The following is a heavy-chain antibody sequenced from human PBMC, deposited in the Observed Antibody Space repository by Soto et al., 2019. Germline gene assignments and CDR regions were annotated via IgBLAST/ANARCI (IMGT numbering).Heavy chain of an antibody. Sequence: GGSLRLSCRASGFAFGSYAMHWVRRAPGKGLEWLAVIWYDGSNIYYADSVKGRFSISRDNSKNMLYLQMNSLRAEDTAVYYCTRRHYYGSGSYYNGYFDYWGQGTLVTVSS. CDR2: IWYDGSNI. D-gene: IGHD3-10*01. J-gene: IGHJ4*02. CDR3: TRRHYYGSGSYYNGYFDY. V-gene: IGHV3-33*01. CDR1: GFAFGSYA.